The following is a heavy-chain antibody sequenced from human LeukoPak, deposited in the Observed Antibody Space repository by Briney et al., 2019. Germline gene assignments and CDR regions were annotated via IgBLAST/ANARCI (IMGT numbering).Heavy chain of an antibody. J-gene: IGHJ4*02. D-gene: IGHD3-16*02. CDR1: GYTFTSYY. CDR2: INPSGGST. CDR3: ARDRYDYVWGSYRQNPLFDY. V-gene: IGHV1-46*01. Sequence: ASVKVSCKASGYTFTSYYMHWVRQAPGQGLEWMGIINPSGGSTSYAQKFQGRVTMTRDTSTSTVYMELSSLRSEDTAVYYCARDRYDYVWGSYRQNPLFDYWDQGTLVTVSS.